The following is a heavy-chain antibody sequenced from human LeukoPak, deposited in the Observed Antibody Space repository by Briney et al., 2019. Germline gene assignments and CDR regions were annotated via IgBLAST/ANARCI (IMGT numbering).Heavy chain of an antibody. J-gene: IGHJ4*02. CDR1: GFTFSDYY. Sequence: EGSLRLSCAASGFTFSDYYMGWIRQAPGKGLELASYITSSHTNYADSEKGRFTISRDNAKNSLYLQMNSLRAEDTAVYYCARLNHGVDFWGQGTLVTVSS. V-gene: IGHV3-11*03. D-gene: IGHD1-14*01. CDR3: ARLNHGVDF. CDR2: ITSSHT.